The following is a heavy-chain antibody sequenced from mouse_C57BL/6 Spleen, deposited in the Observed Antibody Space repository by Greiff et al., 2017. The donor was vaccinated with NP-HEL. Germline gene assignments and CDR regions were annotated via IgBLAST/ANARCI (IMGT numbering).Heavy chain of an antibody. CDR1: GFTFSDAW. Sequence: EVKLVESGGGLVQPGGSMKLSCAASGFTFSDAWMDWVRQSPEKGLEWVAEIRNKANNHATYYAESVKGRFTISRDDSKSSVYLQMNSLRAEDTGIYYCTRGADGYYVAWFAYWGQGTLVTVSA. CDR2: IRNKANNHAT. J-gene: IGHJ3*01. D-gene: IGHD2-3*01. V-gene: IGHV6-6*01. CDR3: TRGADGYYVAWFAY.